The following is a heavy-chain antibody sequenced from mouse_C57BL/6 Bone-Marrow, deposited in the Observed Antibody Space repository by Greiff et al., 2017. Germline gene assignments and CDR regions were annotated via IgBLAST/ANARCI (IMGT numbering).Heavy chain of an antibody. CDR2: IWPGGGT. CDR1: GFSLTSYA. D-gene: IGHD2-3*01. Sequence: VQRVESGPGLVAPSQSLSITCTVSGFSLTSYAISWVRQPPGKGLEWLGVIWPGGGTNYNSALKSNLSISKENSKSEVFLKMNRTQTDDTARYCCARKEDGAMDYWGQGTSVTVSS. CDR3: ARKEDGAMDY. J-gene: IGHJ4*01. V-gene: IGHV2-9-1*01.